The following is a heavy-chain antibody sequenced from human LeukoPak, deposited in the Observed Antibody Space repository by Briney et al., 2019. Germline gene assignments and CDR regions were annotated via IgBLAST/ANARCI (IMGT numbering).Heavy chain of an antibody. V-gene: IGHV3-23*01. CDR3: AKAQGLRLYSSSFDP. Sequence: GESLKISCAASGFTFSSYAMSWVRQAPGKGLEWVSAISGSGGSTYYADSVKGRFTISRDNSKNTLYLQMNSLRAEDTAVYYCAKAQGLRLYSSSFDPWGQGTLVTVSS. CDR2: ISGSGGST. J-gene: IGHJ5*02. D-gene: IGHD6-6*01. CDR1: GFTFSSYA.